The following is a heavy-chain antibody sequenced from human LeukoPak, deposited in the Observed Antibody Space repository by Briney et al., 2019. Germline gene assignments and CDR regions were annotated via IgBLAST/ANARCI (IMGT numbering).Heavy chain of an antibody. J-gene: IGHJ5*02. CDR3: AIRGYSYGRNWFDP. CDR2: IYPGDSDT. V-gene: IGHV5-51*01. CDR1: GYSFTSYW. D-gene: IGHD5-18*01. Sequence: GESLKISCKGSGYSFTSYWIGWVRQMPGKGLEWMGIIYPGDSDTRYSPSFQGQVTISADKSISTAYLQWSSLKASDTAMYYCAIRGYSYGRNWFDPWAREPWSPSPQ.